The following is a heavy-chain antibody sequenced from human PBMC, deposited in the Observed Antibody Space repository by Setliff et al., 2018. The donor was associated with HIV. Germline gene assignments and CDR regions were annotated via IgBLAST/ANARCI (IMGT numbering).Heavy chain of an antibody. Sequence: ASVKVSCKASGYTFTSYGISWVRQAPGQGLEWMGWISAYNGNTNYAQKLQGRVTMTTDTSTSTAYMELRSLRSDDTAVYYCARGGVDPRGTLLWFGELLPDYFDYCGQGTLVTVSS. J-gene: IGHJ4*02. V-gene: IGHV1-18*01. CDR2: ISAYNGNT. D-gene: IGHD3-10*01. CDR3: ARGGVDPRGTLLWFGELLPDYFDY. CDR1: GYTFTSYG.